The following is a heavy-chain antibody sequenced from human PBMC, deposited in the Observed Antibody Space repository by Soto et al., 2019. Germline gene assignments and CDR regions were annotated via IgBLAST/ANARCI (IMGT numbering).Heavy chain of an antibody. J-gene: IGHJ4*02. CDR3: AKEGYDYIWGSYRLDY. V-gene: IGHV1-8*01. Sequence: ASVKVSCKASGYTFTSYDINWVRQATGQGLEWMGWMNPNSGNTGYAQKFQGRVTMTRNTSISTAYMELSSLRSEDTAVYYCAKEGYDYIWGSYRLDYWGQGTLVTVSS. CDR1: GYTFTSYD. D-gene: IGHD3-16*02. CDR2: MNPNSGNT.